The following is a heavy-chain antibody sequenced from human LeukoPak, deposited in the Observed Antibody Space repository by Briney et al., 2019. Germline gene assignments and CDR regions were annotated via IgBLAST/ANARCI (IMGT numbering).Heavy chain of an antibody. Sequence: GGSLRLSCAASGFTFSSYAMHWVRQAPGKGLEWVAVISYDGSNKYYADSVKGRFTISRDNSKNTLYLQMNSLRAEDTAVYYCARVDCSGGSCYSRTTPSFDYWGQGTLVTVSS. D-gene: IGHD2-15*01. CDR3: ARVDCSGGSCYSRTTPSFDY. CDR1: GFTFSSYA. CDR2: ISYDGSNK. V-gene: IGHV3-30-3*01. J-gene: IGHJ4*02.